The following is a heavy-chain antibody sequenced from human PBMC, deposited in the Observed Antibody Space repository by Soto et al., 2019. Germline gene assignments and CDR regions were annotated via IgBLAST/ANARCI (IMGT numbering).Heavy chain of an antibody. CDR2: ISAYNGNT. J-gene: IGHJ4*02. D-gene: IGHD6-13*01. CDR1: GYTFTSYG. Sequence: QVQLVQSGAEVKKPGASVKVSCKASGYTFTSYGISWVRQAPGQGLEWMGWISAYNGNTNYAQKLQGRLTMTTDTSTSKAYMELRSLRSDDTAVYYCARTEPHYSSSWYTWPQLHYWGQGTLVTVSS. CDR3: ARTEPHYSSSWYTWPQLHY. V-gene: IGHV1-18*01.